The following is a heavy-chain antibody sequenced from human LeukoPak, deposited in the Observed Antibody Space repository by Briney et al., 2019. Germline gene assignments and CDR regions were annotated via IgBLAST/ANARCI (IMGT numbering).Heavy chain of an antibody. Sequence: ASVKVSCKASGYTFCNYGFSWVRQAPGQGLEWMGWISVYNGNTNYAQKFQGRVTMTTDTSTRTAFMELRSLRSDDTAVYFCARDEGSGYDSLDYWGQGTLVTVSS. J-gene: IGHJ4*02. CDR1: GYTFCNYG. CDR3: ARDEGSGYDSLDY. V-gene: IGHV1-18*01. D-gene: IGHD5-12*01. CDR2: ISVYNGNT.